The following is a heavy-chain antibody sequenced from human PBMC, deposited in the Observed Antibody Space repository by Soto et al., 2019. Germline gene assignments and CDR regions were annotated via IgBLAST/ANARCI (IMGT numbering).Heavy chain of an antibody. CDR2: ISYDGSNK. CDR3: VKDGSSGWPYYYGMDV. J-gene: IGHJ6*02. V-gene: IGHV3-30*18. CDR1: GFTFSSYG. Sequence: LRLSCAASGFTFSSYGMHWVRQAPGKGLEWVAVISYDGSNKYYADSVKGRFTISRDNSKNTLYLQMSSLRAEDTAVYYCVKDGSSGWPYYYGMDVWGQGTTVTVSS. D-gene: IGHD6-19*01.